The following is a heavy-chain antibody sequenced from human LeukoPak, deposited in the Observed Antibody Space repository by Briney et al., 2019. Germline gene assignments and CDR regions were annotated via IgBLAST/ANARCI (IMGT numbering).Heavy chain of an antibody. CDR3: ARDRRNYGSGPYDAFDI. CDR1: GFTFSSYA. V-gene: IGHV3-30-3*01. J-gene: IGHJ3*02. CDR2: ISYDGSNK. Sequence: GGSLRLSCAASGFTFSSYAMHWVRQAPGKGLEWVAVISYDGSNKYYADSVKGRFTISRDNSKNTLYLQMNSLRAEDTAVYYCARDRRNYGSGPYDAFDIWGQGTMVTVSS. D-gene: IGHD3-10*01.